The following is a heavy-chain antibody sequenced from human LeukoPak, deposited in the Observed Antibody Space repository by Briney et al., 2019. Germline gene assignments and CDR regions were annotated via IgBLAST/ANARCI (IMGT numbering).Heavy chain of an antibody. V-gene: IGHV3-23*01. D-gene: IGHD6-25*01. CDR3: AVRLARPGFDY. J-gene: IGHJ4*02. CDR1: GFPFSNYA. CDR2: ISGSGGST. Sequence: GGSLRLSCAASGFPFSNYAMSWVRQPPGKGLEWVSAISGSGGSTYYADSVKGRFTISRDNSKNTLYLQMNSLRAEDTAVYYCAVRLARPGFDYWGQGTLVTVSS.